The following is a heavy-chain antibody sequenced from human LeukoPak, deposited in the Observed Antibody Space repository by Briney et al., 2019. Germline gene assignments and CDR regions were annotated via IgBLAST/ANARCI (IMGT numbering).Heavy chain of an antibody. J-gene: IGHJ6*02. D-gene: IGHD3-3*01. CDR3: ARSAGRPYYDFWSGYYSGTYYYYYGMDV. CDR1: GGSFSGYY. CDR2: INHSGST. V-gene: IGHV4-34*01. Sequence: PSETLSLTCAVYGGSFSGYYWSWIRQPPGKGLEWIGEINHSGSTNYNPSLKSRVTISVDTSKNQFSLKLSSVTAADTAVYYCARSAGRPYYDFWSGYYSGTYYYYYGMDVWGQGTTVTVSS.